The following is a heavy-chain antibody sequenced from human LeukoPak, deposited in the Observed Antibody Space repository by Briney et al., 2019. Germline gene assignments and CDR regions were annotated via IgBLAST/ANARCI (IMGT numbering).Heavy chain of an antibody. CDR2: IYYSGST. J-gene: IGHJ4*02. V-gene: IGHV4-39*07. CDR3: ARDPSPGIAAAGTFDY. D-gene: IGHD6-13*01. CDR1: GGSISSYY. Sequence: SETLSLTCTVSGGSISSYYWGWIRQPPGKGLEWIGSIYYSGSTYYNPSLKSRVTISVDTSKNQFSLKLSSVTAADTAVYYCARDPSPGIAAAGTFDYWGQGTLVTVSS.